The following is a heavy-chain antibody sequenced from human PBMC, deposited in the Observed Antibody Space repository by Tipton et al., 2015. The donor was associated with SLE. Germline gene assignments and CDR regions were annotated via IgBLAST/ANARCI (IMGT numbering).Heavy chain of an antibody. Sequence: LSLTCTVSGGSISSSSYFWGWIRQPPGKGLEWIRSIYYSGSTNYNPSLKSRVTISVDTSKNQFSLKLSSVTAADTAVYYCARGGGRDYVWGSYYYWGQGTLVTVSS. CDR3: ARGGGRDYVWGSYYY. V-gene: IGHV4-39*07. D-gene: IGHD3-16*01. J-gene: IGHJ4*02. CDR1: GGSISSSSYF. CDR2: IYYSGST.